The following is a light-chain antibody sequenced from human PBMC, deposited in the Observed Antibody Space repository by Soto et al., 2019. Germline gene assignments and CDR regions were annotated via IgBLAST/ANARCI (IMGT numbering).Light chain of an antibody. Sequence: QSVLTQPDSVSGSPGQSITISCTGTSSDVGGYNYVSWYQQHPGKAPKLMIYEVSNRPSRVSNRFSGSKSGNTASLTISGLQAEDEADYYCSSYTRSSTPYVYGTGTKVTVL. CDR1: SSDVGGYNY. CDR3: SSYTRSSTPYV. V-gene: IGLV2-14*01. J-gene: IGLJ1*01. CDR2: EVS.